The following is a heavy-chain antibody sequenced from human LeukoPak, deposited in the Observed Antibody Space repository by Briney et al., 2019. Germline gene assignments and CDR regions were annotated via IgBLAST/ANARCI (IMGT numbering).Heavy chain of an antibody. CDR1: GYTFTGYY. V-gene: IGHV1-2*02. J-gene: IGHJ6*03. CDR3: VRSGAVAGSRGYYYFYYYMDV. Sequence: GASVKVSCKASGYTFTGYYMHWVRQAPGQGLEWMGWINPNSGATKYGQTFQGRVTMTRDTSINTAYMELSRLRGDDTAVYYCVRSGAVAGSRGYYYFYYYMDVWAKGTTVTISS. D-gene: IGHD6-19*01. CDR2: INPNSGAT.